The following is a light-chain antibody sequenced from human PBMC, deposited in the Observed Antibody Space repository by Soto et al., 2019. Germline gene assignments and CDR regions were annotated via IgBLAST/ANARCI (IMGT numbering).Light chain of an antibody. J-gene: IGLJ2*01. V-gene: IGLV2-14*01. CDR2: EVA. CDR1: SSDVGGYDY. Sequence: QSVLTQPASVSGSPGQSITISCTGTSSDVGGYDYVSWYQQHPGKVPKLIIYEVANRPSGVSSRFSGSKSGNTASLTISGLQAEDEADYYCSSYASSNALLFGGGTKLTVL. CDR3: SSYASSNALL.